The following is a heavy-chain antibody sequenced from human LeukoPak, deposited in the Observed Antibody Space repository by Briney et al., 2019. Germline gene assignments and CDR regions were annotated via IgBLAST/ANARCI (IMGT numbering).Heavy chain of an antibody. CDR1: GFTFDDYA. J-gene: IGHJ6*04. CDR2: ISGSGGNT. Sequence: GGSLRLSCAASGFTFDDYAMHWVRQAPGKGLEWVSVISGSGGNTYYADSVKGRFTISRDNSKNTLYLQMNSLRAEDTAVYYCAELGITMIGGVWGKGTTVTISS. D-gene: IGHD3-10*02. V-gene: IGHV3-23*01. CDR3: AELGITMIGGV.